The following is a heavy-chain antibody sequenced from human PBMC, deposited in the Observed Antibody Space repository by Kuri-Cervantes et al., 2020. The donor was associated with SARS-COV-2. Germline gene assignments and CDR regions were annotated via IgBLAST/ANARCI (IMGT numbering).Heavy chain of an antibody. CDR1: GFSLSNARMG. J-gene: IGHJ3*02. CDR2: IFSTDEK. V-gene: IGHV2-26*02. Sequence: SGPTLVKPTETLTLTCTVSGFSLSNARMGVSWIRQPPGKALEWLAHIFSTDEKSYSTSLKSSLTISKDTSKSQVVLTLTNMDPVDTATYYCARMESGSPHAFDIWGQGTMVTVSS. CDR3: ARMESGSPHAFDI. D-gene: IGHD1-26*01.